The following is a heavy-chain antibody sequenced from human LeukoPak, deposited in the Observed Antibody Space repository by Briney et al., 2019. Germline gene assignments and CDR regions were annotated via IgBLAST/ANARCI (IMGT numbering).Heavy chain of an antibody. Sequence: SETLSLTCTVSGGSISSGDYYWSWIRQHPGKGLEWIGYIYYSGSTYYNPSLKSRVTISVDTSKNQFSLKLSSVTAADTAVYYCARAPPPGIAVAGTFDYWGQGTLVTVSS. CDR3: ARAPPPGIAVAGTFDY. V-gene: IGHV4-31*03. D-gene: IGHD6-19*01. CDR1: GGSISSGDYY. J-gene: IGHJ4*02. CDR2: IYYSGST.